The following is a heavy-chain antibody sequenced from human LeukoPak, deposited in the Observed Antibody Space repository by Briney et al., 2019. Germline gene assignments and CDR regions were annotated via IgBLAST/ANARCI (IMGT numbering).Heavy chain of an antibody. V-gene: IGHV3-23*01. Sequence: GGSLRLSCAASGFTFSSYAVSWVRQAPGKGLEWVSAISGSGGSTYYADSVKGRFTISRDNSKNTLYLQMNSLRAEDTAVYYCANYLTYYYDSSGGDYWGQGTLVTVSS. CDR3: ANYLTYYYDSSGGDY. J-gene: IGHJ4*02. CDR2: ISGSGGST. D-gene: IGHD3-22*01. CDR1: GFTFSSYA.